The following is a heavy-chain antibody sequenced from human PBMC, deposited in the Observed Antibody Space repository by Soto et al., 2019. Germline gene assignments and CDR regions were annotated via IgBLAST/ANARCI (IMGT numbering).Heavy chain of an antibody. CDR1: GYTFTSYG. J-gene: IGHJ4*02. V-gene: IGHV1-18*04. Sequence: QVQLVQSGAEVKKPGASVKVSCKASGYTFTSYGISWVRQAPGQGLEWMGWISAYNGNTNYAQKLQGRVTMSTDTSTSTAYIELRSLGSDDTAVYYCARDSDYYDGSGYSSDLDYWGQGTLGTVSS. CDR3: ARDSDYYDGSGYSSDLDY. CDR2: ISAYNGNT. D-gene: IGHD3-22*01.